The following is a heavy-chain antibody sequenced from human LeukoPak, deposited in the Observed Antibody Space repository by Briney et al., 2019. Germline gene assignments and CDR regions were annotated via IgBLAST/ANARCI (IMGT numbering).Heavy chain of an antibody. V-gene: IGHV3-9*03. Sequence: GRSLRHSCAASGFTFDDYAMHWVRQAPGKGLEWVSGISWNSGSIGYADSVKGRFTISRDNAKNSLYLQMNSLRAEDMALYYCAKAVDTAMVISAFDIWGQGTMVTVSS. CDR3: AKAVDTAMVISAFDI. J-gene: IGHJ3*02. D-gene: IGHD5-18*01. CDR2: ISWNSGSI. CDR1: GFTFDDYA.